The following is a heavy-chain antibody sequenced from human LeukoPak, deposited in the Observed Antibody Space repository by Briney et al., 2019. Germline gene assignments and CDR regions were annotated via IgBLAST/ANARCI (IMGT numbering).Heavy chain of an antibody. J-gene: IGHJ5*02. CDR3: AHRRPAAALLDP. CDR2: IYWDEDK. D-gene: IGHD6-13*01. Sequence: SGPTLVKPTQTLTLTCTFSGSSLSSDGVGVGWIRQPPGKALEWLALIYWDEDKRYSPSLKSRLTITKDTSKNQVVLTMTNMDPVDTATYYCAHRRPAAALLDPWGQGTLVTVSS. CDR1: GSSLSSDGVG. V-gene: IGHV2-5*02.